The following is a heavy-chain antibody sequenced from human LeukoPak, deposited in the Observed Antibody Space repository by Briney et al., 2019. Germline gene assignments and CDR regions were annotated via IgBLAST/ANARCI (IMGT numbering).Heavy chain of an antibody. V-gene: IGHV3-7*01. D-gene: IGHD2-15*01. J-gene: IGHJ6*02. CDR3: ARDCSGGNCYSGYYGMDV. CDR2: IKQDESEK. Sequence: PGGSLRLSCVASGFTFDTFAMSWVRQAPGKGLEWVANIKQDESEKFYVDSVKGRFTISRDNAKNSLYLQMNSLRAEDTAVYYCARDCSGGNCYSGYYGMDVWGQGTTVTVSS. CDR1: GFTFDTFA.